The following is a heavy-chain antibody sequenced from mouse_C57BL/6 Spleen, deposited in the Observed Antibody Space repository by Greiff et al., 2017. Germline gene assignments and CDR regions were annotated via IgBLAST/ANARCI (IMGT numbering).Heavy chain of an antibody. CDR1: GYSITSGYY. CDR3: ARDGDYDVDY. Sequence: EVKLQESGPGLVKPSQSLSLTCSVTGYSITSGYYWNWIRQFPGNKLEWMGYISYDGSNNYNPSLKNRISITLDTSKNQFFLKLNSVTTEDTATYYCARDGDYDVDYWGQGTTLTVSS. D-gene: IGHD2-4*01. V-gene: IGHV3-6*01. J-gene: IGHJ2*01. CDR2: ISYDGSN.